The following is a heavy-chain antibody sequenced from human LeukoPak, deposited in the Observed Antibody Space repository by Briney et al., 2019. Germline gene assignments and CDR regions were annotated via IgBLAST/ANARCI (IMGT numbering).Heavy chain of an antibody. Sequence: GGSLRLSCAASGFSFSTYTMNWVRQAPGRGLEWVSSISSSSGYIYYADSMKGRFTISRDNAKNSLYLQTNSLRAEDTAMYYCARDTTTTAFNYYYGMDVWGQGTTVTVSS. CDR1: GFSFSTYT. CDR3: ARDTTTTAFNYYYGMDV. CDR2: ISSSSGYI. J-gene: IGHJ6*02. D-gene: IGHD1-1*01. V-gene: IGHV3-21*01.